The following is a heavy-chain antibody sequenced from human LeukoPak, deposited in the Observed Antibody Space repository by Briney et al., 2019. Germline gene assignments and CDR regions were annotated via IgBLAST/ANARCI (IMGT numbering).Heavy chain of an antibody. CDR1: GYTFTGYY. D-gene: IGHD3-3*01. CDR3: ARDLTYYDFWSGYPLAVF. CDR2: INPNSGGT. V-gene: IGHV1-2*02. Sequence: ASVKVSCKASGYTFTGYYMHWVRQAPGQGLEWMGWINPNSGGTSYAQKFQGRVTMTRDTSISTAYMELSRLRSDDTAVYYCARDLTYYDFWSGYPLAVFWGQGTLVTVSS. J-gene: IGHJ4*02.